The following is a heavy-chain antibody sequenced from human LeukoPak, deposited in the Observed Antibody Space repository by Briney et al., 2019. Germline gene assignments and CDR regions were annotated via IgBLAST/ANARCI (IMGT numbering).Heavy chain of an antibody. CDR3: AKDIHIGHGSGWPES. D-gene: IGHD6-19*01. Sequence: GGSLRLSCTVSGFTVSGNSMSWVRQAPGKGLEWVSHITWDGGSTYYAGSVKGRFTISRDNSKNSLYLQMNSLGAEDTALYYCAKDIHIGHGSGWPESWGQGTLVTVSS. V-gene: IGHV3-43D*03. CDR1: GFTVSGNS. J-gene: IGHJ5*02. CDR2: ITWDGGST.